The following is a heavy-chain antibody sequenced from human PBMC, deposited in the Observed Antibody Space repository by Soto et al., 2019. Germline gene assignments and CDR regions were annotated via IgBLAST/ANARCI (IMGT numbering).Heavy chain of an antibody. D-gene: IGHD4-17*01. CDR3: AKDPNGDHVSGFEM. CDR2: IITSRGRT. J-gene: IGHJ3*02. Sequence: EVQLLESGGGLVQPGGSLRLSCAASGFTFSAYAMSWVRQTPGKGLEWVSGIITSRGRTYYADSVKGRFAISSDNSKNTLYLQMNSLRAEDTAVYFCAKDPNGDHVSGFEMWGQGTMVTVSS. CDR1: GFTFSAYA. V-gene: IGHV3-23*01.